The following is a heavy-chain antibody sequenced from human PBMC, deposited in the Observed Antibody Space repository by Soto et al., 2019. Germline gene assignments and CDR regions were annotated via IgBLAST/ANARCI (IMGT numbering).Heavy chain of an antibody. D-gene: IGHD6-19*01. Sequence: QVQLVQSGAEEKKPGASVRVSGKASGYTFTSFAMHWVRRAPGKRLEWMGWINAGNGNTKYSQKFQGRVTITRDTSASTAYMELSSLRSEDTAVYFCARAVAVPADFDYWGQGTLVTVSS. J-gene: IGHJ4*02. CDR2: INAGNGNT. CDR3: ARAVAVPADFDY. CDR1: GYTFTSFA. V-gene: IGHV1-3*05.